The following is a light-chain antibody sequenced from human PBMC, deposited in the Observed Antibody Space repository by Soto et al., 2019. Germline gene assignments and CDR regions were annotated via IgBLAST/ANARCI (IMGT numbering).Light chain of an antibody. CDR2: EVS. CDR3: RSYSSSSTLVV. Sequence: QSALTQPASVSGSPGQSITISCTGTSSDVDDYNYVSWYQQHPGKAPKLMIYEVSNRPSGVSNRFSGSGSGNTASLTISGLQAEDEADYYCRSYSSSSTLVVFGGGTKLTVL. J-gene: IGLJ2*01. V-gene: IGLV2-14*01. CDR1: SSDVDDYNY.